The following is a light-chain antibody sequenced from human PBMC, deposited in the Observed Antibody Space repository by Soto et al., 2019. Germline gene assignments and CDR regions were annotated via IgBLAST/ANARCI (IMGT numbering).Light chain of an antibody. V-gene: IGKV3D-15*01. CDR1: QSISNN. CDR3: QQYNNWART. J-gene: IGKJ1*01. CDR2: GAS. Sequence: EIILTQSPATLSLSPWEKATLSCRASQSISNNFAWFQQKLGQAPRLLIYGASSRATGIPDRFSGSGSGTDFTLTISSLQSADFAVYFCQQYNNWARTFGQGTKVDIK.